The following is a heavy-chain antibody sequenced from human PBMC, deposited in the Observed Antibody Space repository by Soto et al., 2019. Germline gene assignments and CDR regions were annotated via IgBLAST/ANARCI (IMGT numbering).Heavy chain of an antibody. CDR2: ISSSGDTT. V-gene: IGHV3-48*02. CDR3: AILPKGSLVTA. D-gene: IGHD2-21*02. CDR1: GFRFSDHS. Sequence: VQLVESGGGLVSPGGSLTLSCVGSGFRFSDHSMHWVRRAPGTGLQWLSYISSSGDTTHYADSVRGRFTVSRDNAKNSVSLRMDSLRDDGTAMYYCAILPKGSLVTAWAQGTMVTVSS. J-gene: IGHJ4*02.